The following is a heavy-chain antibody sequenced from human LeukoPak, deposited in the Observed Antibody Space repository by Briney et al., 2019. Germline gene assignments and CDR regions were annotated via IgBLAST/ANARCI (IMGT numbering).Heavy chain of an antibody. Sequence: PGGSLRLSCAASGFTFSSYSMNWVRQAPGKGVEWVSSISSSSSYIYYADSVKGRFTISRDNAKNSLYLQMNSLRAEDTAVYYCARLVYCSSTSCYAFDYWGQGTLVTVSS. J-gene: IGHJ4*02. CDR2: ISSSSSYI. D-gene: IGHD2-2*01. CDR3: ARLVYCSSTSCYAFDY. CDR1: GFTFSSYS. V-gene: IGHV3-21*01.